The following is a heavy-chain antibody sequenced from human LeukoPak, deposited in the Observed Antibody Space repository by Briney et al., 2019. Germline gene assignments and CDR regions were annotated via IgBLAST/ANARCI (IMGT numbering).Heavy chain of an antibody. Sequence: PSETLSLACTVSGDPVSSGSYYWSWIRQPPGKGLEWIGFVYYSEGTDYNPSLKSRVTLSLDTSKSQFSLKLTSVTTADTAVYYCARGRYSSSWGQDYNFDYWGQGILVTVSS. CDR3: ARGRYSSSWGQDYNFDY. D-gene: IGHD6-13*01. CDR1: GDPVSSGSYY. V-gene: IGHV4-61*01. J-gene: IGHJ4*02. CDR2: VYYSEGT.